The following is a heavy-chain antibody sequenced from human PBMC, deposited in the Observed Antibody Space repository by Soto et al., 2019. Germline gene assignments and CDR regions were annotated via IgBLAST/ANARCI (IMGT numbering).Heavy chain of an antibody. CDR3: AKDGYGSWDDYIWGSYRQAGGYFDY. V-gene: IGHV3-30*18. D-gene: IGHD3-16*02. CDR1: GFTFSSYG. Sequence: GGSLRLSCAASGFTFSSYGMHWVRQAPGKGLEWVAVISHDGSNKYYADSVKGRFTISRDNSKNTLYLQMNSLRAEDTAVNYCAKDGYGSWDDYIWGSYRQAGGYFDYWGQGTLVTVSS. J-gene: IGHJ4*02. CDR2: ISHDGSNK.